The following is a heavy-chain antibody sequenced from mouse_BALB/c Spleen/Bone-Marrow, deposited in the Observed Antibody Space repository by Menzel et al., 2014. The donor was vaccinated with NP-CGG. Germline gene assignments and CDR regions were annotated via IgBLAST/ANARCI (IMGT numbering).Heavy chain of an antibody. J-gene: IGHJ3*01. CDR3: ASQTGTWFAY. D-gene: IGHD4-1*01. CDR2: ISSGGDYT. Sequence: EVNVVESGGDLVKSGGSLKLSCAASGFTFSTYGMSWVRQTPDKRLEWVATISSGGDYTYYPDSVKGRFTISRDNAKNTLYLQMSSLKSEDTAMYYCASQTGTWFAYWGQGTLVTVSA. CDR1: GFTFSTYG. V-gene: IGHV5-6*01.